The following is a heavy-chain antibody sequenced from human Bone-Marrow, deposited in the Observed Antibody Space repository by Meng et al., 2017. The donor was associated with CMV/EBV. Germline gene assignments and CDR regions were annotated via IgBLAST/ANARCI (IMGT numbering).Heavy chain of an antibody. V-gene: IGHV1-69*02. J-gene: IGHJ6*02. D-gene: IGHD2-2*02. CDR3: ARYSRMTAAIRPSYYYYGMDV. CDR2: IIPILGIA. Sequence: SVKVSCKASGGTFSSYTISWVRQAPGQGLEWMGRIIPILGIANYAQKFQGRVTITADKSTSTAYMELSSLRSEDTAVYYCARYSRMTAAIRPSYYYYGMDVWGQRTTVTVSS. CDR1: GGTFSSYT.